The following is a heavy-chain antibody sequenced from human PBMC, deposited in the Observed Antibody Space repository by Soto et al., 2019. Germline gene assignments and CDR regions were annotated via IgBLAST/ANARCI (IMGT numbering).Heavy chain of an antibody. CDR3: ARGPRSSPYFDY. CDR2: IYPGDHET. J-gene: IGHJ4*02. Sequence: RGESLKISCRCSGYTFSNFWIAWVRHLPGKGLEWMGIIYPGDHETRYSPSFHGKVTISADKSINTAYLQWSSLEASDSAFYYCARGPRSSPYFDYWGQGALVTVSS. CDR1: GYTFSNFW. V-gene: IGHV5-51*01. D-gene: IGHD6-13*01.